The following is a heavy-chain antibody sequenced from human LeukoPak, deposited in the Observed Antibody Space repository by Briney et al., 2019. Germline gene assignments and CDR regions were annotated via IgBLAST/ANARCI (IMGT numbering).Heavy chain of an antibody. V-gene: IGHV3-23*01. CDR1: GFTFSSYA. CDR3: ARDIQLST. D-gene: IGHD5-24*01. CDR2: IYASGENT. Sequence: GGSLRLSCAASGFTFSSYAMTWVRQAPGKGLEWVSGIYASGENTYYADSVKGRFTISRDNSKNTLYLQMNSLRAEDTAIYYCARDIQLSTWGLGTMVTVSS. J-gene: IGHJ3*01.